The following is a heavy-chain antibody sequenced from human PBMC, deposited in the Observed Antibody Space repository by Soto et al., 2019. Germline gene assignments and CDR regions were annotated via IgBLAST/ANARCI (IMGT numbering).Heavy chain of an antibody. D-gene: IGHD3-10*01. CDR1: GFTFSTYA. CDR2: ISGSGSSR. CDR3: ANELLRLGGSLVRYFDY. J-gene: IGHJ4*02. Sequence: PGGSLRLSCAASGFTFSTYAISWVRQAPRKGLQWVSAISGSGSSRYYADSAKGRFTISRDNSKNTLFLQLNSLRAEDTAVYYCANELLRLGGSLVRYFDYWGQGALVTVSS. V-gene: IGHV3-23*01.